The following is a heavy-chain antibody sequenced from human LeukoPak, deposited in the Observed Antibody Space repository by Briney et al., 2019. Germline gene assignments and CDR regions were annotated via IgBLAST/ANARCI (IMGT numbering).Heavy chain of an antibody. CDR2: INHSGST. J-gene: IGHJ4*02. D-gene: IGHD5-18*01. CDR1: GGSFSGYY. V-gene: IGHV4-34*01. Sequence: PSETLSLTCAVYGGSFSGYYWSWIRQPPGKGLEWIGEINHSGSTNYNPSLKSRVTISVDTSKNQFSLKLSSVTAADTAVYYCATNTAMLRYFDYWSQGTLVTVSS. CDR3: ATNTAMLRYFDY.